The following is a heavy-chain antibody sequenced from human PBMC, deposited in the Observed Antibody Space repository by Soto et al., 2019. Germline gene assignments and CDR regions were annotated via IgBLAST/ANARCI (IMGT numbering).Heavy chain of an antibody. Sequence: ASVKVACKASGGTFSSHAIRWVRQAPGQGLEWLGGIIPIFGTANYAQKFQGRVTITADESTSTAYMELGSLRSEDTAVYYCAAAETGTTSFRYYYYGMDVWGQGTTVTVSS. D-gene: IGHD1-7*01. CDR2: IIPIFGTA. V-gene: IGHV1-69*13. CDR1: GGTFSSHA. J-gene: IGHJ6*02. CDR3: AAAETGTTSFRYYYYGMDV.